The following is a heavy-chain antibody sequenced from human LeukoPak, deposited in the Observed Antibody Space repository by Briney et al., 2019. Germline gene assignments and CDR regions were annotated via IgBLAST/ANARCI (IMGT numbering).Heavy chain of an antibody. CDR2: ISSTSAYI. V-gene: IGHV3-21*01. D-gene: IGHD2-8*02. Sequence: GGFLRLSCGGSGFALKSYSLTWVRQAPGKGLEWVSSISSTSAYIHYADSVKGRFTISRDNVDNVVYLEMNGLRAEDTATYYCARVAVSGPTGWFDSWGQGTLVIVSS. CDR3: ARVAVSGPTGWFDS. J-gene: IGHJ5*01. CDR1: GFALKSYS.